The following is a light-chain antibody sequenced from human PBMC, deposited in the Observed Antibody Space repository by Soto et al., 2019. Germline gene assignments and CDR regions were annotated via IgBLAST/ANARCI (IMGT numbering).Light chain of an antibody. CDR3: QQYGSSYPWT. CDR2: GAS. CDR1: QSISSDY. Sequence: VMTQSPATLSLSPGERATLSCRASQSISSDYLVWYQQKPGQAPRLLIYGASSRATGIPDRFSGSGSGTDFTLTIRRLEPEDFAVYYCQQYGSSYPWTFGQGTKVDIK. J-gene: IGKJ1*01. V-gene: IGKV3-20*01.